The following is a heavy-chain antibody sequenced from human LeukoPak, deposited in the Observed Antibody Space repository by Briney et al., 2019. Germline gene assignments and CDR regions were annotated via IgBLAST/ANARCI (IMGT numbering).Heavy chain of an antibody. CDR3: AREIYDYVWGSYRLFDY. CDR1: GGTFSSYA. D-gene: IGHD3-16*02. J-gene: IGHJ4*02. Sequence: SVKVSFKASGGTFSSYAISWVRQAPGQGLEWMGGIIPIFGTANYAQKFQGRVTITADESTSTAYMELSSLRSEDTAVYYCAREIYDYVWGSYRLFDYWGQGTLVTVSS. CDR2: IIPIFGTA. V-gene: IGHV1-69*13.